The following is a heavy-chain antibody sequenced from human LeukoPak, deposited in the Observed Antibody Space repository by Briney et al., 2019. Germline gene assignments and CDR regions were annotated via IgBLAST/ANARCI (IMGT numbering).Heavy chain of an antibody. CDR3: AGADASTWHGAKY. CDR1: GFTVSENY. V-gene: IGHV3-66*01. D-gene: IGHD6-13*01. J-gene: IGHJ4*02. Sequence: GSLRLSCAASGFTVSENYMSWIRQAPGKGLEWVSLIYTGGTTYYADSVQDRFTISRDTSKNIVYLQMNSLSAEDTAVYYCAGADASTWHGAKYWGQGTLVTVSS. CDR2: IYTGGTT.